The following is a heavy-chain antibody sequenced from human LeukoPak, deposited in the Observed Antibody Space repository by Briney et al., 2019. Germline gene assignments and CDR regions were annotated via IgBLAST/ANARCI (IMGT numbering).Heavy chain of an antibody. D-gene: IGHD4-11*01. CDR2: IIPIFGTA. J-gene: IGHJ5*02. V-gene: IGHV1-69*05. CDR3: ARGGDYSNYGSVRFDP. CDR1: GGTFSSYA. Sequence: ASVKVSCKASGGTFSSYAISWVRQAPGQGLEWMGRIIPIFGTANDAQKFQGRVTITTDESTSTAYMELSSLRSEDTAVYYCARGGDYSNYGSVRFDPWGQGTLVTVSS.